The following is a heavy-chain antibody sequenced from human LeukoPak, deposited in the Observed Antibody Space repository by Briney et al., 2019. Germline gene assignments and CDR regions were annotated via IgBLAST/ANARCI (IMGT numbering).Heavy chain of an antibody. CDR1: GFTFTNYA. V-gene: IGHV3-23*01. D-gene: IGHD5-24*01. Sequence: GGSLRLSCAASGFTFTNYAMSWVRQAPGKGLEWVSVISFSGDNSYYADSVKGRFTISRDNSKNTLSLQMNSLRVEDTAIYYCAKDIQLSTWGLGTMVTVSS. CDR2: ISFSGDNS. J-gene: IGHJ3*01. CDR3: AKDIQLST.